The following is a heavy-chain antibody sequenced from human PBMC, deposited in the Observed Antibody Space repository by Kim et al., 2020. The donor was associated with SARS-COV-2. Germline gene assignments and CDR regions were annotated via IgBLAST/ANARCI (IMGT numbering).Heavy chain of an antibody. CDR1: GGSISFYY. D-gene: IGHD5-12*01. CDR2: IHDSGSN. V-gene: IGHV4-59*01. J-gene: IGHJ4*02. Sequence: SVTLSLTCTVSGGSISFYYCSWLRQPPGKGLEWIGYIHDSGSNSYYPSLQSRVSLSMDMSKNQLSLKLTSVTAADTATYFCAREYSAFDFWGQGTQVTVSS. CDR3: AREYSAFDF.